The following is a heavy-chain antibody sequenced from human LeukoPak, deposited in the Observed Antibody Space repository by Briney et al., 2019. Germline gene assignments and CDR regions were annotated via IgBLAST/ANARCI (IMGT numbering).Heavy chain of an antibody. V-gene: IGHV1-8*02. CDR1: GGTFSSYA. D-gene: IGHD1-26*01. Sequence: ASVKVSCKASGGTFSSYAISWVRQATGQGLEWMGWMNPNSGNTGYAQKFQGRVTMTRNTSISTAYMELSSLRSEDTAVYYCARSGVIVGATTGGDYWGQGTLVTVSS. CDR3: ARSGVIVGATTGGDY. CDR2: MNPNSGNT. J-gene: IGHJ4*02.